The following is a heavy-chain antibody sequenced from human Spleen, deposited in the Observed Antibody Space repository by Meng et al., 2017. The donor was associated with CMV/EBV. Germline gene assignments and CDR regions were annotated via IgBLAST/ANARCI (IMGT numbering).Heavy chain of an antibody. J-gene: IGHJ5*02. Sequence: GGSLRLSCTASGLNFSNSYMSWVRQAPGKALEWVSSISSGGRTIYYAGSVKGRFTISRDNTKNSLFLQMNTLRAEDTAVYYCATDVAPFDPWGQGTLVTVSS. V-gene: IGHV3-11*04. CDR1: GLNFSNSY. CDR2: ISSGGRTI. CDR3: ATDVAPFDP. D-gene: IGHD2-21*01.